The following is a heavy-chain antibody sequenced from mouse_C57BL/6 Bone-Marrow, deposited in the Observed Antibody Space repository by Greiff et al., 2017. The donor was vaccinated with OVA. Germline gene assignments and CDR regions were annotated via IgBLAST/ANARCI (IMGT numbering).Heavy chain of an antibody. CDR3: ARTFLYYYGISPFAY. D-gene: IGHD1-1*01. Sequence: QVQLQQSGAELVRPGTSVKVSCKASGYAFTTYLIEWVKQRPGQGLEWIGVINPGSGGTNYNEKFQGKATLTADKSSSTAYMQLSSLTSEDSAVYFCARTFLYYYGISPFAYWGQGTLVTVSA. CDR1: GYAFTTYL. J-gene: IGHJ3*01. V-gene: IGHV1-54*01. CDR2: INPGSGGT.